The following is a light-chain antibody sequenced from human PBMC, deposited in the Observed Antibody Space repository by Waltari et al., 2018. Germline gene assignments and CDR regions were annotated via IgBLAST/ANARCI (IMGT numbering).Light chain of an antibody. V-gene: IGLV2-14*01. CDR3: SSYTSSSTHVV. J-gene: IGLJ2*01. Sequence: FALTKPAPVPRPLGLSSTIACPVAGSDVGGFDDVPWYQQHPGKAPQLMIYDVSKRPSGVSNRFSGSKSGNTASLTISGLQAEDEADYYCSSYTSSSTHVVFGGGTKLTVL. CDR1: GSDVGGFDD. CDR2: DVS.